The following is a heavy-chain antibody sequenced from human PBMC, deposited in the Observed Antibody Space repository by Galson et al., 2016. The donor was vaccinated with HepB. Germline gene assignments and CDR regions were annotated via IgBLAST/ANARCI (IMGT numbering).Heavy chain of an antibody. CDR2: IYSSGNT. J-gene: IGHJ4*02. Sequence: SETLSLTCTVSGGSMSSYYWSWIRQPPGKGLEWIAFIYSSGNTNYNPSLQSRVTTSIDTPKNQFSLRLSSVTAADTAVYYCASSPGYCGGGYGYSREYSNWGRGTLVTVSS. V-gene: IGHV4-59*01. CDR1: GGSMSSYY. CDR3: ASSPGYCGGGYGYSREYSN. D-gene: IGHD2-15*01.